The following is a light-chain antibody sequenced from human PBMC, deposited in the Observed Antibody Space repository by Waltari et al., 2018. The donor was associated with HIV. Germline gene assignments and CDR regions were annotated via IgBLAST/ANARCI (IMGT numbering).Light chain of an antibody. Sequence: DVQMTQSPSSLSVSVGDSVTITCRTSVFVNLYLNWYQQRPGEAPKLLMYGSSILQSGVPSRFSGSGSGTNFVLTISSLRPDDSATYYCQQTFAVPLSFGAGTKVEI. CDR3: QQTFAVPLS. V-gene: IGKV1-39*01. CDR1: VFVNLY. CDR2: GSS. J-gene: IGKJ4*01.